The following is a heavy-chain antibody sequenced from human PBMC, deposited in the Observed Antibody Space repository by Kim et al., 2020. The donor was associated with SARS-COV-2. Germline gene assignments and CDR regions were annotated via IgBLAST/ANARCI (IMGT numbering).Heavy chain of an antibody. J-gene: IGHJ6*02. CDR1: GFTFGDYA. CDR3: TRARDILTGYNYYYGMDV. Sequence: GGSLRLSCTASGFTFGDYAMSWFRQAPGKGLEWVGFIRSKAYGGTTEYAASVKGRFTISRDDSKSIAYLQMNSLKTEDTAVYYCTRARDILTGYNYYYGMDVWGQGTTVTVSS. D-gene: IGHD3-9*01. CDR2: IRSKAYGGTT. V-gene: IGHV3-49*03.